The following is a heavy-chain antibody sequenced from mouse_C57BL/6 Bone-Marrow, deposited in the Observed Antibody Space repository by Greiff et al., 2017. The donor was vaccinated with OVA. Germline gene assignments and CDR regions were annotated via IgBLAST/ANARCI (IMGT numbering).Heavy chain of an antibody. Sequence: QVQLQQSGAELVKPGASVKISCKASGYAFSSYWMNWVKQRPGKGLEWIGQIYPGDGDTNYNGKFKGKATLTADKSSSTAYMQLSSLTSEDSAVYFCARWDGSSAYWYFDVWGTGTTVTVSS. J-gene: IGHJ1*03. V-gene: IGHV1-80*01. CDR3: ARWDGSSAYWYFDV. CDR2: IYPGDGDT. D-gene: IGHD1-1*01. CDR1: GYAFSSYW.